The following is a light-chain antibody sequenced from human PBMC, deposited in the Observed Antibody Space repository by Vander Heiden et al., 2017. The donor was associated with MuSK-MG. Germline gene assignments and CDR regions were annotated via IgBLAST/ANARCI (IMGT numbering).Light chain of an antibody. Sequence: DIQMTQSPSSLSASVGDRVTITCRASQSISSYLNWYQQKPGKAPKLLIYAASSLQSGVPSRFSGSGSGTDFTLTINRLQPEDFATYYCQQRDSTPWPFGQGTKVEIK. CDR2: AAS. J-gene: IGKJ1*01. V-gene: IGKV1-39*01. CDR3: QQRDSTPWP. CDR1: QSISSY.